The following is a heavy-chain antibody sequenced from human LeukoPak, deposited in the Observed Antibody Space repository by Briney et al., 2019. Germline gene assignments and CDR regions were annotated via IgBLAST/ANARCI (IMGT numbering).Heavy chain of an antibody. D-gene: IGHD3-22*01. Sequence: GRSLRLSCAASGFTFSSYSMNWVRQAPGKGLEGVSSISSSSSYIYYADSVKGRFTIPRDNAKNSLYLQMNSLRAEDTPVYYCARVDDSSEAFDIWGQGTMVTVSS. J-gene: IGHJ3*02. V-gene: IGHV3-21*01. CDR2: ISSSSSYI. CDR1: GFTFSSYS. CDR3: ARVDDSSEAFDI.